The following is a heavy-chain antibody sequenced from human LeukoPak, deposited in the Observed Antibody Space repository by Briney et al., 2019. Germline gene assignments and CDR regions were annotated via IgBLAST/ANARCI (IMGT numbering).Heavy chain of an antibody. CDR3: ARPEPGGGSGSYQGTFDY. CDR2: INPNSGGT. D-gene: IGHD1-26*01. V-gene: IGHV1-2*02. J-gene: IGHJ4*02. Sequence: ASVKVSCKASGYTFTVYYMHWVRQAPGQGLEWMGWINPNSGGTNYAQKFQGRVTMTRDTSISTAYMELSRLRSDDTAVYYCARPEPGGGSGSYQGTFDYWGQGTLVTVSS. CDR1: GYTFTVYY.